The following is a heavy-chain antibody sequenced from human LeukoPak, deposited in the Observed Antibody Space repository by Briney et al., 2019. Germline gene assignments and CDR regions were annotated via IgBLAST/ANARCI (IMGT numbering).Heavy chain of an antibody. Sequence: GGSLRLSCAASGFTFSSYAMSWVRQAPGKGLEWVSASSGSGCSTYYADSVKGRFTISRDNSKNTLYLQMNSLRAEDTAVYFCATRKRGICDALDIWGQGTMVTVSS. V-gene: IGHV3-23*01. CDR3: ATRKRGICDALDI. D-gene: IGHD2-15*01. CDR2: SSGSGCST. CDR1: GFTFSSYA. J-gene: IGHJ3*02.